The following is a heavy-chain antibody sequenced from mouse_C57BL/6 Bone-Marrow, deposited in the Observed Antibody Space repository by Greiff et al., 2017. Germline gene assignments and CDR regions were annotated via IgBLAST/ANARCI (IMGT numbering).Heavy chain of an antibody. Sequence: EVMLVESGGGLVQPGGSLSLSCAASGFTFTDYYMSWVRQPPGKALEWLGFIRNKANGYTTEYSASVKGRFTISRDNSQSILYLQMNALRAEDSATYYCARYGRNDAMDYWGQGTSVTVSS. CDR3: ARYGRNDAMDY. CDR2: IRNKANGYTT. CDR1: GFTFTDYY. V-gene: IGHV7-3*01. J-gene: IGHJ4*01.